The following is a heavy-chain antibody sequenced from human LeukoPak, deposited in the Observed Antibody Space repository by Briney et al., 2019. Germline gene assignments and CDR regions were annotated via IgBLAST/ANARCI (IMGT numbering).Heavy chain of an antibody. CDR2: IHQDGNEK. CDR3: ARGDKFSGDY. CDR1: GFTFSTYW. V-gene: IGHV3-7*04. Sequence: GGSLRLSCAASGFTFSTYWMSWVRQAPGKGLEWVTNIHQDGNEKYYVDSVKGRFTISRDNAKNSLYLQMNSLRAEGTAVYYCARGDKFSGDYWGQGTLVTVSS. J-gene: IGHJ4*02. D-gene: IGHD2-15*01.